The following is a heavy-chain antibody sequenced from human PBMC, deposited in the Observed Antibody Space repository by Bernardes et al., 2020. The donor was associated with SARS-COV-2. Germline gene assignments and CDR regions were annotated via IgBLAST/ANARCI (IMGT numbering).Heavy chain of an antibody. CDR2: ISDDGTTT. CDR3: GKRAVTGSRWYFDL. J-gene: IGHJ2*01. D-gene: IGHD6-19*01. CDR1: GFILSDHW. V-gene: IGHV3-74*03. Sequence: GSLRLSCEASGFILSDHWMHWVRQVPGKGLVWVSRISDDGTTTTYADSVKGRFTVSRDKAKYTLYLQMNNLRVEDTAVYYCGKRAVTGSRWYFDLWGRGTLVTVSS.